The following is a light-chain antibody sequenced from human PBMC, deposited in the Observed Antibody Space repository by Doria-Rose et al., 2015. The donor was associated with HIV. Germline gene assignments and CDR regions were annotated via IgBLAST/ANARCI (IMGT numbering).Light chain of an antibody. CDR2: DVS. J-gene: IGLJ2*01. CDR1: SSDVGGYNY. V-gene: IGLV2-23*02. CDR3: CSYAGSSTFLV. Sequence: QPVLTQPSSVSGSPVQSITISCTGTSSDVGGYNYVSWYQQHPGKAPKLMIYDVSKRPSGVSNRFSGSKSGNTASLTISRLQAEDEADYYCCSYAGSSTFLVFGGGTKLTVL.